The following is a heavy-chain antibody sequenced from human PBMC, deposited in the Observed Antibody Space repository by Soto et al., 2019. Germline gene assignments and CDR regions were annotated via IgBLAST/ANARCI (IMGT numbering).Heavy chain of an antibody. V-gene: IGHV4-59*01. Sequence: SETLSLTCTVSGGSISGYYWSWIRQPPGKGLEWIGNVYYSGGAKYNPSVKRRVSISVDTSKNQFSLNLSSVTAADTAVYYCARAYYDSSGYYHNNFDYWGQGTLVTV. CDR1: GGSISGYY. D-gene: IGHD3-22*01. CDR3: ARAYYDSSGYYHNNFDY. CDR2: VYYSGGA. J-gene: IGHJ4*02.